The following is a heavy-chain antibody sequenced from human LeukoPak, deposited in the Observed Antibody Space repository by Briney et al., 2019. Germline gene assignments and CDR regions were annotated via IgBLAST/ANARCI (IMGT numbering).Heavy chain of an antibody. J-gene: IGHJ6*03. CDR2: IYYSGST. D-gene: IGHD1-26*01. CDR1: GGSISSSSYY. CDR3: ARLGSYWDYYYYMDV. Sequence: SETLSLTCTVSGGSISSSSYYWGWIRQPPGKGLEWIGSIYYSGSTYYNPSLKSRVTISVDTSKNQFSLKLGSVTAADTAVYYCARLGSYWDYYYYMDVWGKGTTVTVSS. V-gene: IGHV4-39*01.